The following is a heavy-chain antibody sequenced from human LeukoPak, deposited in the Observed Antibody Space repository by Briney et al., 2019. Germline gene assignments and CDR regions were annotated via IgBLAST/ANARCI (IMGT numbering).Heavy chain of an antibody. V-gene: IGHV3-23*01. Sequence: GGSLRLSCAASGFTFSNYAMSWVRQVPGKWLEWVSAISSGAGTTGYADSVKGRFTISRVNSKSTIYLQMNSLRAEDTAVYYCAKDPEQSDSGWSASYDAWGQGTLVTVSS. CDR2: ISSGAGTT. J-gene: IGHJ5*02. D-gene: IGHD6-19*01. CDR1: GFTFSNYA. CDR3: AKDPEQSDSGWSASYDA.